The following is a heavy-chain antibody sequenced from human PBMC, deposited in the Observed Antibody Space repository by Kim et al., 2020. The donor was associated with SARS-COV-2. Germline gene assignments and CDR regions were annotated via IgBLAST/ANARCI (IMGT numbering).Heavy chain of an antibody. Sequence: ASVKVSCKPSGYTFSSYDINWVRQATGQGLEWMGWMNPNSGNTGYAQKFQGRVTMTRNTPTSTAYMDLSSLRSEDTAVYYCARGHAWNGGPYYFYYLCQG. V-gene: IGHV1-8*01. J-gene: IGHJ4*02. D-gene: IGHD1-1*01. CDR3: ARGHAWNGGPYYFYY. CDR1: GYTFSSYD. CDR2: MNPNSGNT.